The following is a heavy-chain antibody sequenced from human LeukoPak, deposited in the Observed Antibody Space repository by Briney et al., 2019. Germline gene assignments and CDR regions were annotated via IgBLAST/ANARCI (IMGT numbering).Heavy chain of an antibody. Sequence: GESLKISCKGSGYSFTSYWISWVRQMPGKDLEWMGRIDPSDSYTNYSPSFQGHVTISADKSISTAYLQWSSLKASDTAMYYCARRGQQQLVLDWFDPWGQGTLVTVSS. CDR1: GYSFTSYW. J-gene: IGHJ5*02. V-gene: IGHV5-10-1*01. CDR3: ARRGQQQLVLDWFDP. CDR2: IDPSDSYT. D-gene: IGHD6-13*01.